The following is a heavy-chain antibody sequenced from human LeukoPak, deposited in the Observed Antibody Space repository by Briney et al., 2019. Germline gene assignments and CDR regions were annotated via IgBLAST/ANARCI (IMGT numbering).Heavy chain of an antibody. J-gene: IGHJ4*02. Sequence: XSAISGSGGSTYYADSVKGRFTISRVNSKNTLYLQMNSLRAEDTAVYYCAKAEGGYGSGSYYLFDYWGQGTLXTVSS. CDR3: AKAEGGYGSGSYYLFDY. V-gene: IGHV3-23*01. D-gene: IGHD3-10*01. CDR2: ISGSGGST.